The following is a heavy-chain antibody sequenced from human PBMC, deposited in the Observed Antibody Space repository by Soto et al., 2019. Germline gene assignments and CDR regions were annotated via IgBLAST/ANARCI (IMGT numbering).Heavy chain of an antibody. CDR2: INPNSGGT. D-gene: IGHD1-26*01. CDR1: GYTFTSYY. CDR3: ARDGIVGATGVFDY. J-gene: IGHJ4*02. V-gene: IGHV1-2*04. Sequence: ASVKVSCKASGYTFTSYYMHWVRQAPGQGLEWMGWINPNSGGTNYAQKFQGWVTMTRDTSISTAYMELSRLRSDDTAVYYCARDGIVGATGVFDYWGQGTLVTVSS.